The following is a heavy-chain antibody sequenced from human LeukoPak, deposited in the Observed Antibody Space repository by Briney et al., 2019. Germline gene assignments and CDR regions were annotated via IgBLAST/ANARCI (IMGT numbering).Heavy chain of an antibody. CDR2: IKSKTDGGTT. J-gene: IGHJ4*02. CDR1: GFTFSNAW. V-gene: IGHV3-15*01. CDR3: TTSRLRGRGFDY. D-gene: IGHD3-10*01. Sequence: GRSLRLSCAASGFTFSNAWMSWVRQAPGKGMEWVGRIKSKTDGGTTDYAAPVKGRFTISRDDSKNTLYLQMNSLKTEDTAVYYCTTSRLRGRGFDYWGQGTLVTVSS.